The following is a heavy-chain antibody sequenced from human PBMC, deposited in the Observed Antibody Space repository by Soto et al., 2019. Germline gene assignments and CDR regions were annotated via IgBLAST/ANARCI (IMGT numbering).Heavy chain of an antibody. CDR1: GGSISSGGYS. J-gene: IGHJ4*02. D-gene: IGHD4-17*01. CDR3: ARRYGDCFDF. Sequence: SETLSLTCTVSGGSISSGGYSWNWIRQPPGKGLEWIGKIYQSGTTDYNPSLKSRVTISVDTSKNQFSLKLSSVTAADTAVYYCARRYGDCFDFWGQGTLVTVSS. CDR2: IYQSGTT. V-gene: IGHV4-39*07.